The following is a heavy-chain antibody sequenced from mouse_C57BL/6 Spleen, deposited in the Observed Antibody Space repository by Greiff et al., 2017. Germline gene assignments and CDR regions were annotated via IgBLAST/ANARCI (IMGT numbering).Heavy chain of an antibody. CDR3: ARGNFDV. J-gene: IGHJ1*03. V-gene: IGHV5-15*01. CDR2: ISNLAYSI. CDR1: GFTFSDYG. Sequence: EVKLMESGGGLVQPGGSLKLSCAASGFTFSDYGMAWVRQAPRKGPEWVAFISNLAYSIYYADTVTGRFTISRENAKNTLYLEMSSLRSEDTAMYYCARGNFDVWGTGTTVTVSS.